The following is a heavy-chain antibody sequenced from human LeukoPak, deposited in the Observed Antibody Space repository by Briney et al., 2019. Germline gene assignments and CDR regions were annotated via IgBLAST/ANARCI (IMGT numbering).Heavy chain of an antibody. V-gene: IGHV3-48*01. J-gene: IGHJ4*02. D-gene: IGHD2-2*01. Sequence: PGGSLRLSCTASGFTFSTYSLNWVRQAPGKGLEWVSYISSSVNAIYYADSVKGRFTISRDNAKNSLYLQMNSLRAEDTAVYYCASRAGCGSTRCLYYFDSWGQGTLVTVSS. CDR3: ASRAGCGSTRCLYYFDS. CDR2: ISSSVNAI. CDR1: GFTFSTYS.